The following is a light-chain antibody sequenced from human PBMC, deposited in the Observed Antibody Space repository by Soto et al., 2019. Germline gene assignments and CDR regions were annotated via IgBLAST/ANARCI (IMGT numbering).Light chain of an antibody. V-gene: IGKV3-20*01. Sequence: HSPGTMTFSPVQRATLSCRASHTISSSYLAWYQQHPGQAPRLLIYAISGRATGVPDRFRGSASGTDFTITITRLEPQDLAVYFCQQYDSSPRTFGQGTKVDIK. CDR3: QQYDSSPRT. J-gene: IGKJ1*01. CDR2: AIS. CDR1: HTISSSY.